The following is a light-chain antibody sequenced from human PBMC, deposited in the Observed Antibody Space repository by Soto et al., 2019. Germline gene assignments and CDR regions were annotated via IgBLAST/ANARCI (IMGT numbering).Light chain of an antibody. CDR1: QSISSW. V-gene: IGKV1-5*01. CDR3: QQYNSYLWT. J-gene: IGKJ1*01. Sequence: DIQMTQSPSTLSASVGDRVTITCRASQSISSWLAWYQQKAGKAPKLLIYDGSSLESGVPSRFRGSGSGTEFTLTISSLQPDDFATYYCQQYNSYLWTFGQGTKVDIK. CDR2: DGS.